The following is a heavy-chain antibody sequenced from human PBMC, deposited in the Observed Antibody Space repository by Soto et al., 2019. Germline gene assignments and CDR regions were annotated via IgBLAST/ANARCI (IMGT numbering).Heavy chain of an antibody. CDR1: GDSVSSVGFH. Sequence: SETLSLTCTVSGDSVSSVGFHWAWLRRPPGKGLEWIGYIYNGGSTYYRPSLESRMHMSLGATRNHYSLRLTSVTAADTAVYFCARAPVGLDTISYFDYWGQGKLVTVSS. CDR3: ARAPVGLDTISYFDY. V-gene: IGHV4-30-4*01. D-gene: IGHD3-3*01. J-gene: IGHJ4*02. CDR2: IYNGGST.